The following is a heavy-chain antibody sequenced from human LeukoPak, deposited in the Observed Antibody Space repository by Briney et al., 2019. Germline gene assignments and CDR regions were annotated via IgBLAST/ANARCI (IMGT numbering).Heavy chain of an antibody. CDR1: GFTFSDYG. D-gene: IGHD3-22*01. V-gene: IGHV3-23*01. CDR3: AKSWNYYDSSGDDALDI. J-gene: IGHJ3*02. Sequence: GGSLRLSCAAAGFTFSDYGLNWVRQAPGKGLELVSGISGSGISTYYADSVKGRFTIFTDNSKNTLYLQINRLRVDDTAVYYCAKSWNYYDSSGDDALDIWGQGTMVTVSS. CDR2: ISGSGIST.